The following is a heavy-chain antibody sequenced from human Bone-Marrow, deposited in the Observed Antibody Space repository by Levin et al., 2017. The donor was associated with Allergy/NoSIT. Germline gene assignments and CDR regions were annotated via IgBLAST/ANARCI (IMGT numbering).Heavy chain of an antibody. V-gene: IGHV4-61*03. J-gene: IGHJ3*02. CDR1: GGSVRGENYY. D-gene: IGHD2-21*02. CDR2: ISYSGAT. Sequence: PSETLSLTCSVSGGSVRGENYYWSWIRQPPGTRLEWIGYISYSGATTYSPSLESRVTISLCASENHFSLRLSSLTAADTAVYYCARDHGDSSDAFAIWGQGTMVTVSS. CDR3: ARDHGDSSDAFAI.